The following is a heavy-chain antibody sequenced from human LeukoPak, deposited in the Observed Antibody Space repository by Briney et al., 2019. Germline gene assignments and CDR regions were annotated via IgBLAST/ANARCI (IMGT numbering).Heavy chain of an antibody. Sequence: GGSLRLSCAASGFTFSSYAMSWVRQAPGKGLEWVSAISGSGGSTYYADSVKGRFTISRDNSKNTLYLQMNSLRAEDTAVYYCAKDRDDFWSGYRWGYHFDYWGQGTLVTVSS. V-gene: IGHV3-23*01. CDR1: GFTFSSYA. CDR2: ISGSGGST. D-gene: IGHD3-3*01. J-gene: IGHJ4*02. CDR3: AKDRDDFWSGYRWGYHFDY.